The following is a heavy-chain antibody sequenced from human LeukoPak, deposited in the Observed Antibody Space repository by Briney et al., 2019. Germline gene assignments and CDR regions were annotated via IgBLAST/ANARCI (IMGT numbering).Heavy chain of an antibody. CDR1: GYSLSSGYY. CDR3: ARENRAILTGYPDY. CDR2: IYHSGST. J-gene: IGHJ4*02. V-gene: IGHV4-38-2*02. Sequence: SETLSLTCTVSGYSLSSGYYWGWIRQPPGKGLEWIGSIYHSGSTYYNPSLKSRVTISVDTSKNQFSLKLSSVTAADTAVYYCARENRAILTGYPDYWGQGTLVTVSS. D-gene: IGHD3-9*01.